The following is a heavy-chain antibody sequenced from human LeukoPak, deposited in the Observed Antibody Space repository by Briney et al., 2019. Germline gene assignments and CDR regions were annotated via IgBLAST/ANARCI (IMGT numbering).Heavy chain of an antibody. D-gene: IGHD6-13*01. J-gene: IGHJ5*02. CDR1: GFTFSSYW. V-gene: IGHV3-74*01. Sequence: SGGSLRLSCAASGFTFSSYWMHWVRQAPGKGLVWVSRINSDGSSTSYADSVKGRFTISRDNSKNTLYLQMNSLRAEDTAVYYCARDGAAAGMWFDPWGQGTLVTVSS. CDR2: INSDGSST. CDR3: ARDGAAAGMWFDP.